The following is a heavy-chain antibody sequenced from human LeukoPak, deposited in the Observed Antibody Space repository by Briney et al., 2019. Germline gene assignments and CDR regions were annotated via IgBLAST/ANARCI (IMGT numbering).Heavy chain of an antibody. Sequence: GGSLRLSCAASGFTFNSYAMSWVRQAPGKGLEWVANIKQDGSKKSYVDSVKGRFTISRDNAKNSLYLQMNSLRAEDTAIYYCTRVGYIDEGIDYWGQGTLVTVSS. CDR2: IKQDGSKK. D-gene: IGHD5-24*01. CDR1: GFTFNSYA. V-gene: IGHV3-7*04. CDR3: TRVGYIDEGIDY. J-gene: IGHJ4*02.